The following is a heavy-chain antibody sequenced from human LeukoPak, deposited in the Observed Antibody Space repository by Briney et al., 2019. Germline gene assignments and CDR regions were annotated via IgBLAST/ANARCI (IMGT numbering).Heavy chain of an antibody. CDR1: GGTFSIYA. V-gene: IGHV1-69*13. Sequence: GASVKVSCKASGGTFSIYAISWVRQAPGQGLEWMGGIIPIFGTANYAQKFQGRVTITADESTSTAYMELSSLRSEDTAVHYCARSGTTGNAFDIWGQGTMVTVSS. D-gene: IGHD1-1*01. J-gene: IGHJ3*02. CDR2: IIPIFGTA. CDR3: ARSGTTGNAFDI.